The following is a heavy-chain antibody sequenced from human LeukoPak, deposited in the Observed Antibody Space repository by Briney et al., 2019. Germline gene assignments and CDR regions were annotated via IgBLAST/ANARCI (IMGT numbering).Heavy chain of an antibody. CDR1: GFHFTCYF. Sequence: ASVKVSCKASGFHFTCYFIHWVRQAPGQRFEWMGWINPNSGGTNYAQKFQGRVTMTRDTSITTVYMELKTLRPDDTAIYYCARRNCGGGSCIEIDYWGQGTLVPVSS. J-gene: IGHJ4*02. V-gene: IGHV1-2*02. D-gene: IGHD2-15*01. CDR2: INPNSGGT. CDR3: ARRNCGGGSCIEIDY.